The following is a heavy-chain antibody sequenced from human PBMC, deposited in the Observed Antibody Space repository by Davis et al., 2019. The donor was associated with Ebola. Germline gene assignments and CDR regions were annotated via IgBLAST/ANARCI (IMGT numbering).Heavy chain of an antibody. CDR2: ISAYNGNT. D-gene: IGHD6-13*01. CDR3: ARDYGAAQQLGWHRWFDP. Sequence: ASVKVSCKASGYTFTSYGISWVRQAPGQGLEWMGWISAYNGNTNYAQKLQGRVTMTTDTSTSTAYMELRSLRSDDTAVYYCARDYGAAQQLGWHRWFDPWGQGTLVTVSS. V-gene: IGHV1-18*01. J-gene: IGHJ5*02. CDR1: GYTFTSYG.